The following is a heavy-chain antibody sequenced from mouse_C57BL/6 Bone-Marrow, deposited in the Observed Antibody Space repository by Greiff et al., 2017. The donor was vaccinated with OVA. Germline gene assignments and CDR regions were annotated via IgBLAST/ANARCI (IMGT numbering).Heavy chain of an antibody. Sequence: EVKLQESGGGLVKPGGSLKLSCAASGFTFSDYGMHWVRQAPEKGLEWVAYISSGSSTIYYADTVKGRFTISRDNAKNTLFLQMTSLRSEDTAMYYCASDNHEGFAYWGQGTLVTVSA. CDR1: GFTFSDYG. D-gene: IGHD1-3*01. CDR2: ISSGSSTI. CDR3: ASDNHEGFAY. J-gene: IGHJ3*01. V-gene: IGHV5-17*01.